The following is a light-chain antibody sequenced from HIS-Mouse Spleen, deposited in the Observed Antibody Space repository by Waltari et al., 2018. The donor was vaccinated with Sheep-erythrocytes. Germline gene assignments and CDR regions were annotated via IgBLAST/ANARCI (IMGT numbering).Light chain of an antibody. CDR1: KLGDKY. CDR3: QAWDSSTAWV. Sequence: SYELTQPPSVSVSPGQTASITCSGDKLGDKYACWYQQKPGQSPVLVIYQDSKRPSGIPERFSGSNSGNKDTLTISGTQAMDEADYYCQAWDSSTAWVFGGGTKLTVL. CDR2: QDS. V-gene: IGLV3-1*01. J-gene: IGLJ3*02.